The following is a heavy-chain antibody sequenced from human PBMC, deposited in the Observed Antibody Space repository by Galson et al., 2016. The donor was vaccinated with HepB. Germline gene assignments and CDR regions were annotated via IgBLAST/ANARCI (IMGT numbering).Heavy chain of an antibody. CDR2: INANTGVT. CDR1: GYTFTAKS. V-gene: IGHV1-2*02. D-gene: IGHD6-13*01. Sequence: SVKVSCKASGYTFTAKSIHWVRQAPGQGLEWMGWINANTGVTNYAQKFQGRLTITTDTSMSTAYVDLNSLTSYDTAVYYCARGPGMAAFWGHGTLVTVSS. CDR3: ARGPGMAAF. J-gene: IGHJ4*01.